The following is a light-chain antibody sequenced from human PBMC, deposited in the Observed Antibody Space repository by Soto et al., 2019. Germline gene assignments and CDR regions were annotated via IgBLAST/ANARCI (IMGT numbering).Light chain of an antibody. Sequence: EIVLTQSPGTLSLSPGEGATLSCRASQSVSSSYIAWYQQRPGQTPSLLIYGASTRATGIPDRFSGSGSGTHFTLTIXXXXXXXXAVYYCQHFGGTTFTFGQGTRLEIK. CDR3: QHFGGTTFT. V-gene: IGKV3-20*01. CDR1: QSVSSSY. CDR2: GAS. J-gene: IGKJ5*01.